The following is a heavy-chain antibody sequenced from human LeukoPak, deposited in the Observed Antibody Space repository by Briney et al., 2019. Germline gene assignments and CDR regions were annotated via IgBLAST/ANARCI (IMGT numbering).Heavy chain of an antibody. V-gene: IGHV4-39*07. D-gene: IGHD6-6*01. CDR1: GGSISSSSYY. CDR2: IYYSGST. Sequence: SETLSLTCTVSGGSISSSSYYWGWIRQPPGKGLEWIGSIYYSGSTYYNPSLKSRVTISVDTSKNQFSLKLSSVTAADTAVYYCARVRSSGAHGSFDYWGQGTLVTVSS. CDR3: ARVRSSGAHGSFDY. J-gene: IGHJ4*02.